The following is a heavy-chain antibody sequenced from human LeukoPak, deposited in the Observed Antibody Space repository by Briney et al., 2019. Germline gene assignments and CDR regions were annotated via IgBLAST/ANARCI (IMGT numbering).Heavy chain of an antibody. J-gene: IGHJ4*02. CDR1: GFTFDDYG. V-gene: IGHV3-20*04. D-gene: IGHD6-19*01. CDR2: INWNGGST. CDR3: ARAYSSGWTYYFDY. Sequence: GGSLRLSCAASGFTFDDYGMSWVRQAPGKGLEWVSGINWNGGSTGYADSVKGRFTISRDNAKNSLYLQMNSLRAEDTAVYFCARAYSSGWTYYFDYWGQGTLVTVSS.